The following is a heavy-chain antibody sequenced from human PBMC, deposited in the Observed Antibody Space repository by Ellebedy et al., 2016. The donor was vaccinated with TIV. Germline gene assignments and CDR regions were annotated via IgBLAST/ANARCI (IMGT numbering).Heavy chain of an antibody. CDR2: INYSGNP. D-gene: IGHD3-3*01. CDR1: GGSISRSSYY. V-gene: IGHV4-39*01. Sequence: MPSETLSLTCTVSGGSISRSSYYWGARRQPPGEGLEWIGSINYSGNPYYNPSLKGRVTTSVDTSKNQFSLNLTSVTAADTALYYCGRHLLRLFAHWGQGTLVTVSS. J-gene: IGHJ5*02. CDR3: GRHLLRLFAH.